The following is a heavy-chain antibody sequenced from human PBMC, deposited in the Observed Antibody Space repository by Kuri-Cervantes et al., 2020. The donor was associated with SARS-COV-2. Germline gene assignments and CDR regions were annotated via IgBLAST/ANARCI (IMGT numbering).Heavy chain of an antibody. Sequence: LPLTCAASGFTFSSSSMNWVRQAPGKGLEWVSSISSSSSYIYYADSVKGRFTISRDNAKNSLYLQMNSLRDEDTAVYYCARDGDTIFGVVTAVDYWGQGTLVTVSS. D-gene: IGHD3-3*01. CDR3: ARDGDTIFGVVTAVDY. CDR2: ISSSSSYI. CDR1: GFTFSSSS. J-gene: IGHJ4*02. V-gene: IGHV3-21*01.